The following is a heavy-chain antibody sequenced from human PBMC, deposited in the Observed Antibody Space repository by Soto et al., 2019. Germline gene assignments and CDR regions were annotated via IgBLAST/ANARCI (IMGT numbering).Heavy chain of an antibody. CDR3: AREYYGLLTGYSTDY. CDR1: GFRFRSYW. Sequence: EVQLVGSGGDLVQRRGSLSISCAASGFRFRSYWMHWVRHTPGKGLDWVARISGDGVTTYYADSVTGRFTVSRDNAKNTPSLQISGLRAEDTAVYYCAREYYGLLTGYSTDYWGQGTLVSVSS. V-gene: IGHV3-74*01. CDR2: ISGDGVTT. J-gene: IGHJ4*02. D-gene: IGHD3-9*01.